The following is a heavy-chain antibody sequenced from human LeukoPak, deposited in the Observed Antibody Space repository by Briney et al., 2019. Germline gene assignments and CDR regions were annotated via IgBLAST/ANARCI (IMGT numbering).Heavy chain of an antibody. V-gene: IGHV1-69*04. D-gene: IGHD6-13*01. CDR2: IIPILGIA. CDR3: ARGGISAAGTFDP. CDR1: GGTFSSYA. J-gene: IGHJ5*02. Sequence: SVKVSCKASGGTFSSYAISWVRQAPGQGLEWMGRIIPILGIANYAQKFQGRVTITADKSTSTAYMELSSLRSEDTAVYYCARGGISAAGTFDPWGQGTMVTVSS.